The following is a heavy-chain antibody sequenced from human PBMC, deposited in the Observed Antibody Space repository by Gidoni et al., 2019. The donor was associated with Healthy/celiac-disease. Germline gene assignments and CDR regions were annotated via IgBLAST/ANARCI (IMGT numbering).Heavy chain of an antibody. CDR1: GFTFSRCG. CDR3: ARGLDSHYMDV. V-gene: IGHV3-33*01. J-gene: IGHJ6*03. CDR2: IWYDGSNK. Sequence: QVQRVEFGGGEVQTGRSLRLSCAAAGFTFSRCGMHWVRQAPGKGLEWVAVIWYDGSNKYYADSVRGRFTISRDNSKDTLYLQMNSLRAEDTAVYYCARGLDSHYMDVWGKGTTVTVSS. D-gene: IGHD4-17*01.